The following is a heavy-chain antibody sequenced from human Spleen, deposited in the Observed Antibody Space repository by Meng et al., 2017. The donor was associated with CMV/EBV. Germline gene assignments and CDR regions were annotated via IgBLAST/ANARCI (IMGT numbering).Heavy chain of an antibody. Sequence: GESLKISCAASGFTFSSYAMSWVRQAPGKGLEWVSSISSSSSYIYYADSVKGRFTISRDNAKNSLHLQMNSLRAEDTAVYYCARDGGVVRFLEWPIFNDYWGQGTLVTVSS. D-gene: IGHD3-3*01. CDR2: ISSSSSYI. CDR3: ARDGGVVRFLEWPIFNDY. V-gene: IGHV3-21*01. CDR1: GFTFSSYA. J-gene: IGHJ4*02.